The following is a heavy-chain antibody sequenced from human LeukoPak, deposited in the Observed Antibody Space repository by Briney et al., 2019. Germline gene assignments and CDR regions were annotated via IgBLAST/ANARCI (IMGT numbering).Heavy chain of an antibody. J-gene: IGHJ3*02. CDR3: ASPSSSIPDAFDI. CDR2: INHSGST. CDR1: GGSFSGYY. Sequence: PSETLSLTCAVYGGSFSGYYWSWIRQPPGKGLEWIGEINHSGSTNYNPSLKSRVTISVDTSKNRFSLKLSSVTAADTAVYYCASPSSSIPDAFDIWGQGTMVTVSS. V-gene: IGHV4-34*01. D-gene: IGHD6-6*01.